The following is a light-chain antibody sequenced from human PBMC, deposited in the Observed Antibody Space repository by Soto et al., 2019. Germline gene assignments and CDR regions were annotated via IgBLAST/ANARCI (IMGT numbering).Light chain of an antibody. CDR1: SSDIGDYNS. J-gene: IGLJ2*01. V-gene: IGLV2-11*01. Sequence: QSALTQPRSVSGTPGQSVTISCTGASSDIGDYNSVSWYQQQPGKASKLMIYDVTKRPSGVPARLSGSKSGNSASLNISWLKADDAADCFCCSNAGGYLHVVFGGGTQVTVL. CDR2: DVT. CDR3: CSNAGGYLHVV.